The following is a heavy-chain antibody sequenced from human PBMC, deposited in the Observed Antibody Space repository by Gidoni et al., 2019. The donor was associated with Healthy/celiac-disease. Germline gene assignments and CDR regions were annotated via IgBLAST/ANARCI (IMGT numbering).Heavy chain of an antibody. V-gene: IGHV3-30*01. Sequence: QVQLVESGGGVVQPGRSLRLSCAAAGFTFSSYAMHWVRQAPGKGLEWVAVISYDGSNKYYADSVKGRFTISRDNSKNTLYLQMNSLRAEDTAVYYCARDRGVDTAMVWDFGDYWGQGTLVTVSS. CDR2: ISYDGSNK. CDR3: ARDRGVDTAMVWDFGDY. CDR1: GFTFSSYA. D-gene: IGHD5-18*01. J-gene: IGHJ4*02.